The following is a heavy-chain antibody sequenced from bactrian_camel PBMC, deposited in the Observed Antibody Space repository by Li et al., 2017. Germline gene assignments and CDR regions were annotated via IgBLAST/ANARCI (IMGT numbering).Heavy chain of an antibody. CDR2: IDGDAYT. V-gene: IGHV3S26*01. CDR1: GSTSRPAC. Sequence: HVQLVESGGGSVEAGGSLRLSCSVSGSTSRPACMAWFRQGSGEWREGVAAIDGDAYTRYADSVKGRFTISKDNAKNTLYLQMNSLKPDDTSMYYCAALRPGGWAAEECLTATSTLRDFSYWGQGTQVTVS. D-gene: IGHD8*01. J-gene: IGHJ6*01. CDR3: AALRPGGWAAEECLTATSTLRDFSY.